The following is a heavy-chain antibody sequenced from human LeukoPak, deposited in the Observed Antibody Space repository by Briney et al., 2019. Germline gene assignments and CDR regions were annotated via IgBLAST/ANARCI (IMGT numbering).Heavy chain of an antibody. CDR3: AREDGSYSLSLDY. Sequence: PSETLSLTCTVSGGSISSSSYYWGWIRQPPGRGLEWIGSIYYTGSTYYNPSLKSRVTISVDTSQNQFSLQLTSVTAADTAVYYCAREDGSYSLSLDYWGQGTLVTVSS. CDR1: GGSISSSSYY. CDR2: IYYTGST. J-gene: IGHJ4*02. V-gene: IGHV4-39*07. D-gene: IGHD1-26*01.